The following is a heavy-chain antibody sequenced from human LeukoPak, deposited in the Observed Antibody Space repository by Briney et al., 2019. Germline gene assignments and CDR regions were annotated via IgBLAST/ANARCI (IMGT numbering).Heavy chain of an antibody. CDR3: AGLRYSDY. CDR1: GFTFSRYW. V-gene: IGHV3-7*01. J-gene: IGHJ4*02. D-gene: IGHD5-12*01. Sequence: GGSLRLSCAASGFTFSRYWMTWVRQAPGKGLEWVANIKEDGSENSYVESVKGRFTISRDNAKNSLYLQLNSLRAEDTAVYFCAGLRYSDYWGQGTLVTVSS. CDR2: IKEDGSEN.